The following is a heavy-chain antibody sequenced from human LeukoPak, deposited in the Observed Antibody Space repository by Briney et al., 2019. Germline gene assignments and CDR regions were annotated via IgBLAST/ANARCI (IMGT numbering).Heavy chain of an antibody. J-gene: IGHJ4*02. CDR3: ARQMNRWYTIFDY. Sequence: GGSLRLSCAASGFTFSSYSMNWVRQAPGKGLEWVSSISSSSSYIYYADSVKGRFTISRDNAKNSLYLQMNSLRAEDAAVYYCARQMNRWYTIFDYWGQGTLVTVSS. D-gene: IGHD6-13*01. V-gene: IGHV3-21*01. CDR1: GFTFSSYS. CDR2: ISSSSSYI.